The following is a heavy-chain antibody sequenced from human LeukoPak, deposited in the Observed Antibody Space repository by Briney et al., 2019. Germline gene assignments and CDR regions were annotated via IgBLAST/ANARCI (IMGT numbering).Heavy chain of an antibody. D-gene: IGHD2-8*02. CDR1: GFTFSAYG. J-gene: IGHJ4*02. CDR3: AKDMRGVVLVPRAYYFDS. V-gene: IGHV3-23*01. CDR2: ISGSDGAT. Sequence: HPGGSLRLSGVGSGFTFSAYGMSWVRQAPGKGLESVSSISGSDGATSYADSVKGRFTISRDNSKNTLYLQMNSLRAEDTAVYYCAKDMRGVVLVPRAYYFDSWGQGTLVTVSS.